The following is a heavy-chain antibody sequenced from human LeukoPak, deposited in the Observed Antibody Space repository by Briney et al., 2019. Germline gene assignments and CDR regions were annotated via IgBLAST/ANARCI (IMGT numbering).Heavy chain of an antibody. CDR3: AGDGPHYDLDV. D-gene: IGHD3-3*01. Sequence: GGSLRLSCAASGFTFSTFSMNWVRQTPGKGLEWVSAISGSGSDIYYADSVKGRFTISRDNPKRSLYLQMNSLRAEDTAVYYCAGDGPHYDLDVWGQGTTVTVSS. J-gene: IGHJ6*02. V-gene: IGHV3-21*01. CDR2: ISGSGSDI. CDR1: GFTFSTFS.